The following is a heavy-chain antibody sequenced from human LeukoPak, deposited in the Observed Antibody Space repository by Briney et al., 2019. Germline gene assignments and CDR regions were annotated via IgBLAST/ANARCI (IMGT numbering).Heavy chain of an antibody. CDR2: ISYDGSNK. D-gene: IGHD2-21*02. CDR3: ARDTGDSEGGFDY. J-gene: IGHJ4*02. V-gene: IGHV3-30*04. CDR1: GFTFSSYA. Sequence: QPGRSLRLSCAASGFTFSSYAMHWVRHAPGKGLEWVAVISYDGSNKYYADSVKGRFTISRDNSKNTLYLQMNSLRAEDTAVYYCARDTGDSEGGFDYWGQGTLVTVSS.